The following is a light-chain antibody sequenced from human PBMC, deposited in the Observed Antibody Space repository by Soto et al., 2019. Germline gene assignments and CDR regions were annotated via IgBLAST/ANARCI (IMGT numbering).Light chain of an antibody. CDR3: TSFTSSSTLYD. V-gene: IGLV2-14*01. Sequence: QSALTQPASVSGSPGQSITISCTGTGSDVGAYNYVSWYQQHPDKAPKLMIYDVSDRPSGVSNRFSGSKSGNTASLTISGLQAEDEADYYCTSFTSSSTLYDFGAGTKLTVL. CDR2: DVS. J-gene: IGLJ1*01. CDR1: GSDVGAYNY.